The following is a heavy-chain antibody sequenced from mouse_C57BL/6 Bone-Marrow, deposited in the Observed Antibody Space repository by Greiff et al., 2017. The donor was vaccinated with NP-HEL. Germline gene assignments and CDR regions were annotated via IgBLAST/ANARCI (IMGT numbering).Heavy chain of an antibody. V-gene: IGHV14-4*01. CDR3: TNSYYFDY. CDR2: IDPENGDT. CDR1: GFNIKDDY. Sequence: EVKLEESGAELVRPGASVKLSCTASGFNIKDDYMHWVKQRPEQGLEWIGWIDPENGDTEYASKFQGKATITADTSSNTAYLQLSSLTSEDTAVYYCTNSYYFDYWGQGTTLTVSS. J-gene: IGHJ2*01.